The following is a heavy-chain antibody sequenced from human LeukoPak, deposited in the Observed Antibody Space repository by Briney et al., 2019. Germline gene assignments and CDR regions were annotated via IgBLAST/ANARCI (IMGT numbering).Heavy chain of an antibody. CDR3: ARGDSSGYYSRPRYYYYGMDV. V-gene: IGHV3-73*01. CDR1: GFTFSGSA. D-gene: IGHD3-22*01. CDR2: IRSKANSYAT. Sequence: GGSLRRSCAASGFTFSGSAMHWVRQASGKGLEWVGRIRSKANSYATAYAASVKGRFTISRDDSKNTAYLQMNSLKTEDTAVYYCARGDSSGYYSRPRYYYYGMDVWGQGTTVTVSS. J-gene: IGHJ6*02.